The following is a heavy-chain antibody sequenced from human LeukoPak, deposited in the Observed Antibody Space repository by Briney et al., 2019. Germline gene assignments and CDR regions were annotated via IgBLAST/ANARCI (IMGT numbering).Heavy chain of an antibody. CDR1: GGTFSAYS. D-gene: IGHD1-1*01. CDR3: ARWAGSCTANNCYMPLDY. Sequence: SVKVSCKASGGTFSAYSINWVRQAPGQGLEWMGGIIPMFGSPNYAQKFQGRVTITADASTSTAYMELRSLTSGDTAVYFCARWAGSCTANNCYMPLDYWGHGTLVTVSS. V-gene: IGHV1-69*13. CDR2: IIPMFGSP. J-gene: IGHJ4*01.